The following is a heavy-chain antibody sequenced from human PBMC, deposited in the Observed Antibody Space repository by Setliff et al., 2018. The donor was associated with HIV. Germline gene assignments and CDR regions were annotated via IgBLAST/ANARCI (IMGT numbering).Heavy chain of an antibody. D-gene: IGHD6-13*01. J-gene: IGHJ2*01. Sequence: SETLSLTCTVSGGSISSYYWGWIRQPPGKGLEWIGYIYYSGSTNCNPSLKSRVTISVDTSKNQFSLKLSSVTAADTAVYYCARLCIAAAGTRSIPWYFDLWGRGTLVTVSS. CDR2: IYYSGST. CDR1: GGSISSYY. V-gene: IGHV4-59*08. CDR3: ARLCIAAAGTRSIPWYFDL.